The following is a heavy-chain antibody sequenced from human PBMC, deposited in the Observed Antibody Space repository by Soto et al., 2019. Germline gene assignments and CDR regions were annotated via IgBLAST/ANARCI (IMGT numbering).Heavy chain of an antibody. Sequence: QVQLVESGGGVVQPGRSLRLSCAASGFTFSSYGMHWVRQAPGKGLEWVAVISYDGSNKYYADSVKGRFTISRDNSKNTLYLQMNSLRAEDTAVYYCAKVPPEASGWSNYWGQGTLVTVSS. CDR3: AKVPPEASGWSNY. V-gene: IGHV3-30*18. CDR2: ISYDGSNK. J-gene: IGHJ4*02. CDR1: GFTFSSYG. D-gene: IGHD6-19*01.